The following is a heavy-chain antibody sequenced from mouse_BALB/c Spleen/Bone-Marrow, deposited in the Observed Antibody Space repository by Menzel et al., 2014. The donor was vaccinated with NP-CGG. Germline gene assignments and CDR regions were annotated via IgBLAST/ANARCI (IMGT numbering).Heavy chain of an antibody. D-gene: IGHD2-1*01. V-gene: IGHV3-8*02. CDR2: ISYSGST. CDR1: GDSITSGY. J-gene: IGHJ1*01. Sequence: VQLQQSGPSLVKPSQTLSLTCSVTGDSITSGYWNWIRKFPGSKLEYMGHISYSGSTYYNPSLKSRISITRDTSKNQFYLQLDSVTTEDTATYYCARRDYGKQFDGWRAGTTVTVSS. CDR3: ARRDYGKQFDG.